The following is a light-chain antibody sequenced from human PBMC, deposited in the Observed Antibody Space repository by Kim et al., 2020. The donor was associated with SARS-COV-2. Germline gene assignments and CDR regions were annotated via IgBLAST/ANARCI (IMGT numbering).Light chain of an antibody. CDR1: RSVSSSY. CDR3: QQYGSSAWT. CDR2: GAS. Sequence: PGEGAPPSIRASRSVSSSYLAWYQQKPGQAPRLLIYGASSRATGIPDRFSGSGSGTDFTLTISRLEPEDFAVYYCQQYGSSAWTFGQGTKVDIK. V-gene: IGKV3-20*01. J-gene: IGKJ1*01.